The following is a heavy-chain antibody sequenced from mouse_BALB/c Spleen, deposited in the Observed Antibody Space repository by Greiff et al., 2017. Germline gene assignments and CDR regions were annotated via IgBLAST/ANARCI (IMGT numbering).Heavy chain of an antibody. CDR3: ARSGGTGFAY. CDR1: GYSITSDYA. D-gene: IGHD3-1*01. V-gene: IGHV3-2*02. Sequence: EVQLQESGPGLVKPSQSLSLTCTVTGYSITSDYAWNWIRQFPGNKLEWMGYISYSGSTSYNPSLKSRISITRDTSKNQFFLQLNSVTTEDTATYYCARSGGTGFAYWGQGTLVTVSA. CDR2: ISYSGST. J-gene: IGHJ3*01.